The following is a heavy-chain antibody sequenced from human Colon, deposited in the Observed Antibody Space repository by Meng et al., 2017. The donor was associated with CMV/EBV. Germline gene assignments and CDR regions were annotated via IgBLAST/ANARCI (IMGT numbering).Heavy chain of an antibody. J-gene: IGHJ5*02. D-gene: IGHD6-19*01. CDR1: GFTFSNYW. CDR3: ARVPSSAWYVGVWFDP. CDR2: LNPVGSGI. Sequence: GESLKISCAASGFTFSNYWMNWVRQAPGKGLVWVSRLNPVGSGISYADSVKGRFTISRDNAKNSVYLQMNSLRAEDTAVYYCARVPSSAWYVGVWFDPWGQGTLVTVSS. V-gene: IGHV3-74*01.